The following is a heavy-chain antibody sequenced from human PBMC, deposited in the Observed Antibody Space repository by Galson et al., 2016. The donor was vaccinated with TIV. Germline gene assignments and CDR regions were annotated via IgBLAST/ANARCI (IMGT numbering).Heavy chain of an antibody. CDR1: GYSFTSYW. J-gene: IGHJ3*02. D-gene: IGHD2-15*01. CDR3: ARRGRYCSGATCYSAFDI. CDR2: IYPGDSDT. V-gene: IGHV5-51*03. Sequence: QSGAEVTKPGESLKISCKGSGYSFTSYWIAWVRQMPGKGLEWMGIIYPGDSDTRNSPSFQGQVTFSAGKSINTAYLQWSSLKASDTAMYYCARRGRYCSGATCYSAFDIWGQGTMVTVSS.